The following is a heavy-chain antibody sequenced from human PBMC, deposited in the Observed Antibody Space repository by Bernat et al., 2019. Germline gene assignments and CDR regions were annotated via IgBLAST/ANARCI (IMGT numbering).Heavy chain of an antibody. V-gene: IGHV3-30*02. CDR2: IRYDGSNK. J-gene: IGHJ6*02. Sequence: QVQLVESGGGVVQPGGSLRLSCAASGFTFSSYGMHWVRQAPGKGLEWVAFIRYDGSNKYYADSVTGRFTISRDNSKNTLYLEMNSLGAEDTAVYYWAKEGLRRDGMDVWGQGNTVTVSS. CDR1: GFTFSSYG. CDR3: AKEGLRRDGMDV. D-gene: IGHD4-17*01.